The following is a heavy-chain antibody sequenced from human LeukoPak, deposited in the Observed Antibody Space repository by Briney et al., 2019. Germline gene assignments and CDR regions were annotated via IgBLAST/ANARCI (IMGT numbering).Heavy chain of an antibody. CDR2: ISGSGDST. J-gene: IGHJ4*02. Sequence: GGSLRLSCAASGFTFSSYAMSWVRQAPGKGLEWVSAISGSGDSTYYGDSVKGRFTISRDNSKNTLYLQMNSLRAEDTAVYYCAASLPNIVVVPATKGPFGYWGQGTLVTVSS. CDR1: GFTFSSYA. D-gene: IGHD2-2*01. CDR3: AASLPNIVVVPATKGPFGY. V-gene: IGHV3-23*01.